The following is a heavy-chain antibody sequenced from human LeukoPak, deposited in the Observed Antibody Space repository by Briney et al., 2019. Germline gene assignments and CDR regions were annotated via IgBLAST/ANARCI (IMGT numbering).Heavy chain of an antibody. CDR1: GYTFTGYY. V-gene: IGHV1-2*04. J-gene: IGHJ4*02. CDR3: AREGTAMVDFDY. D-gene: IGHD5-18*01. CDR2: INPNSGGT. Sequence: ASVKVSCKASGYTFTGYYMHWVRQAPGQGLEWMRWINPNSGGTNYAQKFQGWVTMTRDTSISTAYMELSRLRSDDTAVYYCAREGTAMVDFDYWGQGTLVTVSS.